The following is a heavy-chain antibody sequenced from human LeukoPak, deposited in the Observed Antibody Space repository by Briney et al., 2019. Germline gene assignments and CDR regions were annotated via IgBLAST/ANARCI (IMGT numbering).Heavy chain of an antibody. J-gene: IGHJ4*02. Sequence: GGSLRLSCAASGFTFSSYSMNWVRQAPGKGLEWVSSISSSSSYIYYADSVKGRFTISRDNAKNSLYLQMNSLRAEDTAVYYCAREAKTIQLWSPVDYWGQGTLVTVSS. CDR2: ISSSSSYI. CDR1: GFTFSSYS. D-gene: IGHD5-18*01. CDR3: AREAKTIQLWSPVDY. V-gene: IGHV3-21*01.